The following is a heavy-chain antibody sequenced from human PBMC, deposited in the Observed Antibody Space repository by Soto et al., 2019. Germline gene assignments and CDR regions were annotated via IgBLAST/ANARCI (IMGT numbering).Heavy chain of an antibody. CDR1: GGSISSSSYY. J-gene: IGHJ6*02. CDR3: ARQGTDSSSSNSYYYYTMDV. Sequence: SETLSLTCTVSGGSISSSSYYWGWIRQPPGKGLEWIGSIYYSGSTYYNPSLKSRVAISLDTSKNQFSLKLSSVTAADTAVYYCARQGTDSSSSNSYYYYTMDVWGQGTTVTVSS. D-gene: IGHD6-6*01. CDR2: IYYSGST. V-gene: IGHV4-39*01.